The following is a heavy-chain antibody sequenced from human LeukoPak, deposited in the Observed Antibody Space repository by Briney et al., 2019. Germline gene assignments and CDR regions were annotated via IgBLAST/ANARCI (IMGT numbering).Heavy chain of an antibody. V-gene: IGHV4-34*01. CDR3: ARSFRYYYDSSGYYPYNWFDP. Sequence: SETLSLTCAVYGGSFSGYYWSWIRQPPGKGLEWIGEINHSGSTNYNPSLKSRVTISVDTSKNQSSLKLSSVTAADTAVYYCARSFRYYYDSSGYYPYNWFDPWGQGTLVTVSS. CDR1: GGSFSGYY. J-gene: IGHJ5*02. CDR2: INHSGST. D-gene: IGHD3-22*01.